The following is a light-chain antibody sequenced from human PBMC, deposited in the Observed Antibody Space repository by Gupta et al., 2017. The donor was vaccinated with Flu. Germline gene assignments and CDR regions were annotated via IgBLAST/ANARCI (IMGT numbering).Light chain of an antibody. V-gene: IGKV1-5*03. CDR1: QIINNR. Sequence: DLQMTQSPSTLSASVGDRVTITCRASQIINNRLTWYQQKPGEAPKLLIYKTSNLGSGVPSRFSGSGSGTEFTLTINSLQPADFATYYCQQYDFYWTFGQGTKVEVK. CDR2: KTS. J-gene: IGKJ1*01. CDR3: QQYDFYWT.